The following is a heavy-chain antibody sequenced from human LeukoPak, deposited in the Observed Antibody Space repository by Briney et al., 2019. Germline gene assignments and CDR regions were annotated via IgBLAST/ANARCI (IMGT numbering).Heavy chain of an antibody. CDR2: IIPIFGTA. CDR3: ARGKVYDFWSGYSDYFDY. V-gene: IGHV1-69*05. D-gene: IGHD3-3*01. CDR1: GGTFSSYA. J-gene: IGHJ4*02. Sequence: ASVKVSCKASGGTFSSYAISLVRQAPGQGLEWMGGIIPIFGTANYAQKFQGRVTITTDESTSTAYMELSSLRSEDTAVYYCARGKVYDFWSGYSDYFDYWGQGTLVTVSS.